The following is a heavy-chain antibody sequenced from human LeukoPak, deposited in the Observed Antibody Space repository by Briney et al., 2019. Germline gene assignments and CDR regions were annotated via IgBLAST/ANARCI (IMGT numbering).Heavy chain of an antibody. CDR1: GYTFTGYY. J-gene: IGHJ6*02. CDR2: INPNSDGT. V-gene: IGHV1-2*02. D-gene: IGHD6-13*01. Sequence: ASVKVSCKASGYTFTGYYIHWVRQAPGLGLEWMGWINPNSDGTKYAQKFLGRVTMTRDTSISTAYMELSRLRSDDTAVYYCARDRSSSWRTNYYYYGMDVWGQGTTVTVSS. CDR3: ARDRSSSWRTNYYYYGMDV.